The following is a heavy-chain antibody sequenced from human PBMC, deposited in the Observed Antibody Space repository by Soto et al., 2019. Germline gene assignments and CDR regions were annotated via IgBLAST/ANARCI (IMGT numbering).Heavy chain of an antibody. D-gene: IGHD5-18*01. V-gene: IGHV3-48*02. CDR1: GFTFSSYS. CDR3: ARDAFTAMVSGYYYGMDV. J-gene: IGHJ6*02. Sequence: XGSLRLSCAASGFTFSSYSMNWVLHAPGKGLEWVSYISSSSSTIYYADSVKGRFTISRDNAKNSLYLQMNSLRDEDTAVYYCARDAFTAMVSGYYYGMDVWGQGTTVTVSS. CDR2: ISSSSSTI.